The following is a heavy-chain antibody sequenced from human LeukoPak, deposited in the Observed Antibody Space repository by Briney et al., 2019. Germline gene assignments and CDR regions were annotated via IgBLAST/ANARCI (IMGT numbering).Heavy chain of an antibody. CDR3: ARVRSSWYGYYYYGMDV. Sequence: ASVTVSCKASGYTFTSYDINWVRQATGQGLEWMGWMNPNSGNTGYAQKFQGRVTMTRNTSISTAYMELSSLRSEDTAVYYCARVRSSWYGYYYYGMDVWGQGTTVTVSS. V-gene: IGHV1-8*01. CDR2: MNPNSGNT. CDR1: GYTFTSYD. D-gene: IGHD6-13*01. J-gene: IGHJ6*02.